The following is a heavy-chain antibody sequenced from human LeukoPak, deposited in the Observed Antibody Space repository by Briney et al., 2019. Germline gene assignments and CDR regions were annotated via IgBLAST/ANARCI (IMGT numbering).Heavy chain of an antibody. D-gene: IGHD3-22*01. J-gene: IGHJ4*02. CDR3: ARGSTYYDSSGQVPFDY. CDR1: GFTVSSNY. Sequence: PGWSLRLSCAASGFTVSSNYMSWVRQAPGKGLEWVSVIYSGGSTYYADSVKGRFTISRDNSKNTLYLQMNSLRAEDTAVYYCARGSTYYDSSGQVPFDYWGQGTLVTVSS. V-gene: IGHV3-53*01. CDR2: IYSGGST.